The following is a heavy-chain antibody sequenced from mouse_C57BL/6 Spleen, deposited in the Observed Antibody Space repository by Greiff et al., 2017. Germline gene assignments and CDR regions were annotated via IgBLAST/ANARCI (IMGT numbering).Heavy chain of an antibody. CDR1: GYSFTDYN. D-gene: IGHD2-13*01. CDR3: ARERVTTAGYCDV. V-gene: IGHV1-39*01. Sequence: EVKLMESGPELVKPGASVKISCKASGYSFTDYNMNWVKQSNGTSLEWIGVINPNYGTTSYNQKFKGKATLTVDPSSSTASLQLSSLTSEDSAVYYCARERVTTAGYCDVWGTGTTGTVAS. J-gene: IGHJ1*03. CDR2: INPNYGTT.